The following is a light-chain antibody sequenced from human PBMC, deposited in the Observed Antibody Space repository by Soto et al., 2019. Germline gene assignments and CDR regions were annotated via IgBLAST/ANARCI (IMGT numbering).Light chain of an antibody. CDR1: QSVSSTY. CDR2: GGS. Sequence: EIVLTQSPGPLSLSPGERANISCRASQSVSSTYFAWYQQKPGQSPRLLIYGGSNRASGIPDRFSGSGSGTDFSLTISRLEPEDFAVYVCQQYGNALSFGGGTKV. CDR3: QQYGNALS. J-gene: IGKJ4*01. V-gene: IGKV3-20*01.